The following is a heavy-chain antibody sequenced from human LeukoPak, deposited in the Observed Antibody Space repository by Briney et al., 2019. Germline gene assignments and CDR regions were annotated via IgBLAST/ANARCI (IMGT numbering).Heavy chain of an antibody. D-gene: IGHD5-24*01. Sequence: SETLSLTCTVSGGSISSYYWSWIRQPPGKGLEWIGYIYYSGSTNYNPSLKGRVTISVDTSKNQFSLKPSSVTAADTAVYYCARQRKMATIPPDYWGQGTLVTVSS. CDR2: IYYSGST. J-gene: IGHJ4*02. CDR3: ARQRKMATIPPDY. V-gene: IGHV4-59*08. CDR1: GGSISSYY.